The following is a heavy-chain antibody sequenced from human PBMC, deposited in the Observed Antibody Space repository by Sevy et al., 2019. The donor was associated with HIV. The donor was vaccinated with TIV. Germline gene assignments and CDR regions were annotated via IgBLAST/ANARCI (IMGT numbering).Heavy chain of an antibody. J-gene: IGHJ4*02. D-gene: IGHD2-2*01. Sequence: ASVKVSCKASGYTFTRYGISWVRQAPGQGLEWMGWISAYNGNTNYAQKLQGRVTMTTDTSTRRAYMELRSLRSDDTAVYYCARGLRTQIVPAAQSFDYWGQGTLVTVSS. CDR3: ARGLRTQIVPAAQSFDY. V-gene: IGHV1-18*01. CDR2: ISAYNGNT. CDR1: GYTFTRYG.